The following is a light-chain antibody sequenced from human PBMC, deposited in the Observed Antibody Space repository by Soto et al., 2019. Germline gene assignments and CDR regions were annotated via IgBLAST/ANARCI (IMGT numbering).Light chain of an antibody. CDR3: QQYDSYSWT. CDR2: KAS. J-gene: IGKJ1*01. V-gene: IGKV1-5*03. Sequence: VQMTQSPSTVSASVGDRVTITCRASQSISSWLAWYQQKPGKAPKLLIYKASSLESGVPSRFSGSGSGTEFILNISSLQPDDFATYYCQQYDSYSWTFDQGTKVDIK. CDR1: QSISSW.